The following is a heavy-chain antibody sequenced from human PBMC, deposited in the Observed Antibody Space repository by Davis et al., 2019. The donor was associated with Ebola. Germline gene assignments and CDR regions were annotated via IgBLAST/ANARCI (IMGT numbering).Heavy chain of an antibody. CDR2: IHYSGST. V-gene: IGHV4-59*08. CDR3: ARHSETKGENLEWLLKGYLQYYYYYYMDV. D-gene: IGHD3-3*01. Sequence: PSETLSLTCTVSGGSISSYYWSWNRQPPGKGLEWIGYIHYSGSTNYNPSLKSRVTISVDTSKTQFSLKLSSVTAADTAVYYCARHSETKGENLEWLLKGYLQYYYYYYMDVWGKGTTVTVSS. J-gene: IGHJ6*03. CDR1: GGSISSYY.